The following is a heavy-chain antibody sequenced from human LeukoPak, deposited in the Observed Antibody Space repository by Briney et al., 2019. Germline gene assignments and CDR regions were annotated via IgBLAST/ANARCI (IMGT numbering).Heavy chain of an antibody. CDR3: ARPGEDGYNYPDY. V-gene: IGHV1-69*01. D-gene: IGHD5-24*01. J-gene: IGHJ4*02. Sequence: SVKVSCKASGGTFSSYAISWVRQAPGQGLEWMGGIIPIFGTANYAQKFQGRVTITADESTSTAYMELSSLRSEDTAVYYCARPGEDGYNYPDYWGQGTLVTVSS. CDR2: IIPIFGTA. CDR1: GGTFSSYA.